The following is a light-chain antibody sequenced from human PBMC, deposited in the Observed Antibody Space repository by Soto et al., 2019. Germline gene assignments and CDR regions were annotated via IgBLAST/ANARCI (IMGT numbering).Light chain of an antibody. CDR1: SSNIGNNY. CDR3: ATWERSRSVGV. J-gene: IGLJ2*01. Sequence: QSVLTQPPSVSAAPGQKVTISCSGSSSNIGNNYVFWYQQLPGTAPKLLIYDNDKRPSGIPDRFSGSKSGTSATLGITGLQTGDEADYYCATWERSRSVGVFGGGTKLTVL. CDR2: DND. V-gene: IGLV1-51*01.